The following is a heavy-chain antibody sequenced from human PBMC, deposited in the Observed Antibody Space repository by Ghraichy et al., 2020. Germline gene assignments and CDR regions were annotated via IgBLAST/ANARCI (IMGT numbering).Heavy chain of an antibody. CDR3: ARGVGSNSSNKGDA. V-gene: IGHV1-2*02. D-gene: IGHD6-13*01. CDR1: GYTFIDYY. J-gene: IGHJ5*02. CDR2: LNPNSGGT. Sequence: ASVKVSCKASGYTFIDYYIHWVRQAPGQGLEWMGWLNPNSGGTKFAQKFQGRVTMARDTSITTAYMELTSLRSDDTAVYYCARGVGSNSSNKGDAWGQGTRVIVSS.